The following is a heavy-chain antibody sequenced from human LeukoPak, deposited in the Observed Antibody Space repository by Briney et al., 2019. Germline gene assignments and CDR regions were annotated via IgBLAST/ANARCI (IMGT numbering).Heavy chain of an antibody. CDR1: GYTFTSYG. D-gene: IGHD1-26*01. Sequence: GASVKVSCKASGYTFTSYGISWVRQAPGQGLEWMGWISAYNGNTNYAQKLQGRVTMTTDTSTSTAYMELRSLRSDDTAVYYCARDGALNSGSYSPTLDYWGQGTLVTVSS. J-gene: IGHJ4*02. CDR2: ISAYNGNT. V-gene: IGHV1-18*01. CDR3: ARDGALNSGSYSPTLDY.